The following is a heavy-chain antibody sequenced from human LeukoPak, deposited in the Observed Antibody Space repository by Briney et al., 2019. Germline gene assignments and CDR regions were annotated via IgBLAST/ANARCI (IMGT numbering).Heavy chain of an antibody. CDR2: ISDSGGIT. D-gene: IGHD3-10*02. Sequence: PGGSLRLSCAASGFTFSSYAMNWVRQAPGKGLEWVSGISDSGGITYYADSVKGRFTISRDNSKNTMYLQMNSLRVEDTAVYYCAKASAVRGYYYGMDVWGQGTTVTVSS. CDR3: AKASAVRGYYYGMDV. J-gene: IGHJ6*02. CDR1: GFTFSSYA. V-gene: IGHV3-23*01.